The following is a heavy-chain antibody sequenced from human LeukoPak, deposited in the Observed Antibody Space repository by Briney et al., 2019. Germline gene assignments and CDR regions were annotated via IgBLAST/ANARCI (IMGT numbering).Heavy chain of an antibody. CDR3: ARDSQQWLGRNAFDI. Sequence: PGRSLRLSCAASGFTFSSYAMHWVRQAPGKGLEWVAVISYDGSNKYYADSVKGRFTISRENSKNTLYLQTNSLRAEDTAVYYCARDSQQWLGRNAFDIWGQGTMVTVSS. V-gene: IGHV3-30-3*01. D-gene: IGHD6-19*01. CDR1: GFTFSSYA. J-gene: IGHJ3*02. CDR2: ISYDGSNK.